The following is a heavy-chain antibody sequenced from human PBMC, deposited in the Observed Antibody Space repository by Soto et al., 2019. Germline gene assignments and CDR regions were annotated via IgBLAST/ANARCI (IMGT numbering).Heavy chain of an antibody. V-gene: IGHV3-74*01. CDR2: ISTDESST. CDR3: ARDNWNSY. CDR1: GFTFSNYW. J-gene: IGHJ4*02. Sequence: EVQLVESGGGLVQPGGSLRLSCVASGFTFSNYWMHWVRQAPGKGLVWVSRISTDESSTNYADSVTGRFTISRDNAMNRLDLQMNRLRAEDTAVYYCARDNWNSYWGQGTLVTVSS. D-gene: IGHD1-7*01.